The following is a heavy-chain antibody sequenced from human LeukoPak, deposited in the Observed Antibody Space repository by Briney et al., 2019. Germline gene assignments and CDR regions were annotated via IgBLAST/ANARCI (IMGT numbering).Heavy chain of an antibody. D-gene: IGHD2-2*01. CDR2: INWNGGST. Sequence: GESLRLSCAASGFTFDDYGMSWVRQAPGKGLEWVSGINWNGGSTGYADSVKGRFTISRDNAKNSLYLQMNSLRAEDTALYYCARVAVCSSTSCYFDYWGQGTLVTVSS. V-gene: IGHV3-20*04. J-gene: IGHJ4*02. CDR3: ARVAVCSSTSCYFDY. CDR1: GFTFDDYG.